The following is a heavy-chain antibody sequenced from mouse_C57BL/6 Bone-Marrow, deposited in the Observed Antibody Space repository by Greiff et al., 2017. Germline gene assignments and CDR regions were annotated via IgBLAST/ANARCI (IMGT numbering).Heavy chain of an antibody. CDR3: ARGRITTVVDVGY. CDR2: IYPGSGST. J-gene: IGHJ2*01. CDR1: GYTFTSYW. D-gene: IGHD1-1*01. Sequence: QVQLQQPGAELVKPGASVKLSCKASGYTFTSYWITWVKQRPGQGLEWIGDIYPGSGSTNYNEKFKSKATLTVDTSSSTAYMQLSRLTSEDSAVYYCARGRITTVVDVGYWGQGTTLTVSA. V-gene: IGHV1-55*01.